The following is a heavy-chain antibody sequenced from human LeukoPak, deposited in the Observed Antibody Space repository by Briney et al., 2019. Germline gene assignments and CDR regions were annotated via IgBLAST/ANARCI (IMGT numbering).Heavy chain of an antibody. J-gene: IGHJ5*01. V-gene: IGHV4-59*08. CDR1: GDSFSNYY. CDR3: ASSPRLTSSWFLFDS. D-gene: IGHD6-13*01. CDR2: VYYSGST. Sequence: SETLSLTCSVSGDSFSNYYWTWIRQPPRKGLDWIGYVYYSGSTNYNPSLKTRLRLSVDTSKNRFSLKLSSVTAADTAVYYCASSPRLTSSWFLFDSWGHGTLVTVSS.